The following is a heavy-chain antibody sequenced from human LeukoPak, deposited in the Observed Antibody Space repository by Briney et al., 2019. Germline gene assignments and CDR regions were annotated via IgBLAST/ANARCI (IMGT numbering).Heavy chain of an antibody. Sequence: ASVKVSCKASGYNFNNYAMHWVRQAPGQRLEWMGWINAGNGNTKYSQKFQGRVTITRDTSASTAYMELSSLRSEDTAVYYCARGRDVVVPAARWFDWFDPWGQGTLVTVSS. CDR2: INAGNGNT. J-gene: IGHJ5*02. CDR3: ARGRDVVVPAARWFDWFDP. D-gene: IGHD2-2*01. V-gene: IGHV1-3*01. CDR1: GYNFNNYA.